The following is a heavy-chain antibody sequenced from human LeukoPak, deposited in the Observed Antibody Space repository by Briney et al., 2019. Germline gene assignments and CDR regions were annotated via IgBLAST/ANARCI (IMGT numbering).Heavy chain of an antibody. D-gene: IGHD5-12*01. Sequence: ASVKVSCKASGYTFTGYYMHWVRQAPGQGLEWMGWINPNSGGTNYAKTFQGRVTMTRATSISTAYMELSRLRSDDTAVYYCARSHGYSGWFDPWGQGTLVTVSS. V-gene: IGHV1-2*02. CDR1: GYTFTGYY. CDR2: INPNSGGT. CDR3: ARSHGYSGWFDP. J-gene: IGHJ5*02.